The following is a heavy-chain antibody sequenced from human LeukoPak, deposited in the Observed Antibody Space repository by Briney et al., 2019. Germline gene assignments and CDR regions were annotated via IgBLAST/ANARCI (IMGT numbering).Heavy chain of an antibody. D-gene: IGHD4-17*01. CDR1: GFTFSGSA. J-gene: IGHJ3*02. V-gene: IGHV3-73*01. Sequence: GGSLTLSCAASGFTFSGSAMHWVRQASGKGLEWVGSIRSKANSYATAYAASVKGRFTISRDDSKNTAYLQMNSLKTEDTAVYYCTTDRYGDSYVDAFDIWGQGTMVTVSS. CDR3: TTDRYGDSYVDAFDI. CDR2: IRSKANSYAT.